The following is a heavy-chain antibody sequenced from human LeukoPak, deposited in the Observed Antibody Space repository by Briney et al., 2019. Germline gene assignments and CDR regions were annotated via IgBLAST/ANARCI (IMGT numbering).Heavy chain of an antibody. D-gene: IGHD5-24*01. J-gene: IGHJ5*02. Sequence: PSETLSLTCTVSGGSISSGGYFWSWIRQPAGKGLEWIGRIYTSGSTNYNPSLNSRVTISVDRSKNQFSLKLSSVTAADTAVYYCAGRLDGYNYRWFDPWGQGTLVTVSS. CDR2: IYTSGST. CDR3: AGRLDGYNYRWFDP. CDR1: GGSISSGGYF. V-gene: IGHV4-61*02.